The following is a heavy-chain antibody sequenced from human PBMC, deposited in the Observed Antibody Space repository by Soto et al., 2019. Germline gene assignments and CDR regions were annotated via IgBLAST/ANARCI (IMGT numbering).Heavy chain of an antibody. J-gene: IGHJ4*02. V-gene: IGHV3-23*01. CDR1: GFTFGSFG. CDR2: INAGGQTP. CDR3: ATKPLRGREYFYFDH. Sequence: DVQLLESGGALVQPGGSLRLSCAASGFTFGSFGMAWVRQAPGKGLEWVSAINAGGQTPYYADSVKGRFTISRDNSKTTLFLQMNSLSAEDTALYFCATKPLRGREYFYFDHWGQGTLLTVSS. D-gene: IGHD3-10*01.